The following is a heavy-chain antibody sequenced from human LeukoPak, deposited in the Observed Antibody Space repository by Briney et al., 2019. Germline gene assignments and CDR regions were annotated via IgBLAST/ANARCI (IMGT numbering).Heavy chain of an antibody. V-gene: IGHV3-66*01. CDR1: GFTFSITY. Sequence: GESLRLSCTASGFTFSITYMAWVRQAPGKGLEWVSVIYGGGDAYYADSVKGRFIIARDNSKKTLSLQMNNLRVDDTAVYYCARVQFQWFDPWGPGTLVTVSS. J-gene: IGHJ5*02. CDR3: ARVQFQWFDP. CDR2: IYGGGDA. D-gene: IGHD6-19*01.